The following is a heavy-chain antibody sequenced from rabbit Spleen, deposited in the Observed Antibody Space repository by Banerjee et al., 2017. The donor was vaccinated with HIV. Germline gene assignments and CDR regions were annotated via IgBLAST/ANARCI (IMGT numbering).Heavy chain of an antibody. V-gene: IGHV1S40*01. CDR1: GFSFSSSDY. Sequence: QSLEESGGGLVQPEGSLALTCKASGFSFSSSDYICWVRQAPGKGLEWIACIDTGNSGFTYFASWAKGRFTISKTSSTTVTLQMTSLTAADTATYFCARDSGSSFSSYGMDLWGPGTLVTVS. J-gene: IGHJ6*01. CDR2: IDTGNSGFT. CDR3: ARDSGSSFSSYGMDL. D-gene: IGHD8-1*01.